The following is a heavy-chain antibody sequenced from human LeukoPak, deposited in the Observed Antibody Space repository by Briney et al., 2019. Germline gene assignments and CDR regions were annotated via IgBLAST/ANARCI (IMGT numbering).Heavy chain of an antibody. V-gene: IGHV3-48*01. J-gene: IGHJ4*02. CDR2: ISAASHGI. CDR3: ARYDSSGYYYEGGSGFDY. CDR1: GFTFDTYS. Sequence: WGSLRLSCAASGFTFDTYSMTWVRQAPGKGLEWISHISAASHGIYYAASVKGRFTISRDNAKNSVFLQMTSLRPGDTAVYYCARYDSSGYYYEGGSGFDYWGQGTLVTVSS. D-gene: IGHD3-22*01.